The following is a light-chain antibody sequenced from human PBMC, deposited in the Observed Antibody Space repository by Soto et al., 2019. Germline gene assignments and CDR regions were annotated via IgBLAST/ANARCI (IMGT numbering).Light chain of an antibody. Sequence: QSALTQPASVSGSPGQSITVSCTGTSSDIGRYNYVSWYQQYPGQAPKLVIYEVTHRPSGFSNRFSAAKSGNTASLTKSGLQADDEADYDCSSYTSSSTLVFGGGTKLTVL. CDR1: SSDIGRYNY. CDR2: EVT. CDR3: SSYTSSSTLV. V-gene: IGLV2-14*01. J-gene: IGLJ2*01.